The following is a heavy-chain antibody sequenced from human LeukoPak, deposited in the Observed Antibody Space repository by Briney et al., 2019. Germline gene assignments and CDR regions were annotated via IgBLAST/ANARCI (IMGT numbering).Heavy chain of an antibody. CDR3: ARSLPYGTTWYGRSDF. Sequence: GGSLRLSCAASGFTYSSYAMHWVRQAPGKGLEWVANIRQDGDTKYYVDSVKGRFTISRDNAMNSLYLQMNSLRAEDTAIYYCARSLPYGTTWYGRSDFWGQGTLVTVSS. CDR2: IRQDGDTK. V-gene: IGHV3-7*03. J-gene: IGHJ4*02. D-gene: IGHD6-13*01. CDR1: GFTYSSYA.